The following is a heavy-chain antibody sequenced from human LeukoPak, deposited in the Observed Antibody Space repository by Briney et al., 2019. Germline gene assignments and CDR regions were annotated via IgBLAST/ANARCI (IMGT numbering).Heavy chain of an antibody. Sequence: GASVKVSCKASGGTFSSYAISWVRQAPGQGLEWMGRIIPILGIANYAQKFQGRVTITADKSTSTAYMELGSLRSEDTAVYYCAREDSSGYYRLFYWGQGTLVTVSS. V-gene: IGHV1-69*04. CDR3: AREDSSGYYRLFY. CDR2: IIPILGIA. CDR1: GGTFSSYA. J-gene: IGHJ4*02. D-gene: IGHD3-22*01.